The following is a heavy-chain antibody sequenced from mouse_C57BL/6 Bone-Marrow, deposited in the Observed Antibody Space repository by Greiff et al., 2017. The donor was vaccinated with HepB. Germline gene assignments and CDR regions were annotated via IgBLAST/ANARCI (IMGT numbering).Heavy chain of an antibody. CDR1: GYTFTSYG. CDR2: IYPRSGNT. V-gene: IGHV1-81*01. CDR3: ARQSHSNYGSHYFDY. J-gene: IGHJ2*01. D-gene: IGHD1-1*01. Sequence: QDQLQQSGAELARPGASVKLSCKASGYTFTSYGISWVKQSTGQGLEWIGEIYPRSGNTYYNEKFKGRATLTADKSSSTAYMGLRSLTSEDSAVYVYARQSHSNYGSHYFDYWGQGTTLTVSS.